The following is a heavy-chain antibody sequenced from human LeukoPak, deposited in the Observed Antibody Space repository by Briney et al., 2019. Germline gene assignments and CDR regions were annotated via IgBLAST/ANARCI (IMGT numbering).Heavy chain of an antibody. CDR1: GGSISSSSSY. CDR3: ARTMVTYYYYMDV. V-gene: IGHV4-39*07. Sequence: PSETLSLTCTVSGGSISSSSSYWGWIRQPPGKGLEWIGSIYYSGSTYYNPSLKSRVTISVDTSKNQFSLRLSSVTAADTAVYYCARTMVTYYYYMDVWGKGTTVTVSS. CDR2: IYYSGST. J-gene: IGHJ6*03. D-gene: IGHD5-18*01.